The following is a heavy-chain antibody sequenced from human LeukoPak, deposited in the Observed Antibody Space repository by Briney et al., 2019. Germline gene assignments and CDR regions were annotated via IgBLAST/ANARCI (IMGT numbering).Heavy chain of an antibody. V-gene: IGHV3-72*01. D-gene: IGHD1-26*01. CDR2: TRNKANSYTT. J-gene: IGHJ4*02. CDR1: RFTFSDHY. Sequence: GGSLRLSCAASRFTFSDHYMDWVRQAPGKGLEWVGRTRNKANSYTTEYAASVKGRFTISRDDSKNSLYLQMNSLKTEDTAVYYCARDLGIVGATDYWGQGTLVTVSS. CDR3: ARDLGIVGATDY.